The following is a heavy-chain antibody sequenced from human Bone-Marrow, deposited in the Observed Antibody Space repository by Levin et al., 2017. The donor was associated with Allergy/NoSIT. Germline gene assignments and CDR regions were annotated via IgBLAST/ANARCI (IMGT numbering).Heavy chain of an antibody. CDR1: DGSINSYF. D-gene: IGHD5-24*01. Sequence: RTSETLSLTCNVSDGSINSYFWTWIRQPPGKGLEWIGYMYYTGSSNYNPSLKSRVSMSVDTSRNQFSLKLSSVTAADTAVYYCVGMANKAFDFWGQGTMVTVSS. CDR3: VGMANKAFDF. V-gene: IGHV4-59*01. CDR2: MYYTGSS. J-gene: IGHJ3*01.